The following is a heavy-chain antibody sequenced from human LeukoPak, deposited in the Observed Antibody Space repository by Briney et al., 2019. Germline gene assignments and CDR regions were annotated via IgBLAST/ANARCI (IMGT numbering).Heavy chain of an antibody. CDR3: ARSSSGWSFDY. V-gene: IGHV5-51*01. CDR2: IHPADSDT. Sequence: GESLKISCKGSGYNFASYWIAWVRQMPGKGLEWMGIIHPADSDTRYSPSFQGQVTISADKSISTAYLRWSSLRASDAAMYYCARSSSGWSFDYWGQGTLVTVSS. D-gene: IGHD6-19*01. CDR1: GYNFASYW. J-gene: IGHJ4*02.